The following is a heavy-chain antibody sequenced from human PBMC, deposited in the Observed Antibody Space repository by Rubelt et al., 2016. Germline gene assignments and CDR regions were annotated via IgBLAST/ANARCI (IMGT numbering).Heavy chain of an antibody. D-gene: IGHD3-22*01. CDR3: ARHGHPEGYYDSSGYYNYFDY. J-gene: IGHJ4*02. V-gene: IGHV4-34*01. CDR2: INHSGST. CDR1: GGSFSGYY. Sequence: QVQPQQWGAGLLKPSETLSLTCAVYGGSFSGYYWSWIRQHPGKGLAWIGEINHSGSTNYNPSLKSRVTIAVERSKNQCSRKLSSGTAADTAVYYWARHGHPEGYYDSSGYYNYFDYWGQGTLVTVSS.